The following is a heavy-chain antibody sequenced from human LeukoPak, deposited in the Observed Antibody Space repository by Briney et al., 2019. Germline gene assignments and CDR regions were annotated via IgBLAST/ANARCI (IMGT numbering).Heavy chain of an antibody. V-gene: IGHV3-23*01. CDR2: ISGSGGST. Sequence: GGSLRLSCAASGFTFSSYAMRWVRHAPGKGLEWVLAISGSGGSTYHADSVKGRFTISRDNSKNTLYLQMNSLRAEDTAVYYCAKEKMGYFDYWGQGTLVTVSS. J-gene: IGHJ4*02. CDR1: GFTFSSYA. D-gene: IGHD5-24*01. CDR3: AKEKMGYFDY.